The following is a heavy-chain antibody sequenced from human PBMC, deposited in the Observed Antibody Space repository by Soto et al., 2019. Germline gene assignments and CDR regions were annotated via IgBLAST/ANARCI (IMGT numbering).Heavy chain of an antibody. CDR1: GFTFSTSI. Sequence: EEQLVESGGGLVKPGWSLRLSCAASGFTFSTSIMNWVRQAPGTGLEWVSSITSSSSHMFYADSVKGRFTISRDNARNSLYLQMNSLRAEDTAIYYCTTDLGRVPTITWGQGTLVTVSS. J-gene: IGHJ4*02. CDR2: ITSSSSHM. CDR3: TTDLGRVPTIT. D-gene: IGHD5-12*01. V-gene: IGHV3-21*06.